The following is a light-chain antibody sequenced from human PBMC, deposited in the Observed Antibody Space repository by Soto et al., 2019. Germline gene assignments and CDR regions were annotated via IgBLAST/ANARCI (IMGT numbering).Light chain of an antibody. CDR2: GAS. Sequence: EIVMSQSPATLSVSRGERATLSCRASQSVSSNLAWYQQKPGQAPRLLIYGASTRATGIPARFSGSGSGTEFTLTISSLQSEDFAVYYCQHHNKWPPVFGQGTKVDI. CDR3: QHHNKWPPV. J-gene: IGKJ1*01. V-gene: IGKV3-15*01. CDR1: QSVSSN.